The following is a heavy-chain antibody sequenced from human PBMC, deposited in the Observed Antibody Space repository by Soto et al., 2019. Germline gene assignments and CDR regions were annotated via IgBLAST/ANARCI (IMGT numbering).Heavy chain of an antibody. CDR2: IYYSGST. CDR1: GGSISSSSYY. Sequence: SETLSLTCTVSGGSISSSSYYWGWIRQPPGKGLEWIGSIYYSGSTYYNPSLKSRVTISVDTSKNQFSLKLSSVTAADTAVYYCARHDLGGVPLGYWGQGTLVTVSS. V-gene: IGHV4-39*01. D-gene: IGHD3-16*01. CDR3: ARHDLGGVPLGY. J-gene: IGHJ4*02.